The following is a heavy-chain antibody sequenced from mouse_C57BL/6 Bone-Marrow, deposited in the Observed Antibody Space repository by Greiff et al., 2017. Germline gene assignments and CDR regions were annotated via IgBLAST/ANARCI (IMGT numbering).Heavy chain of an antibody. CDR3: ASPSHYYGSSLFAY. CDR2: IISGGSYT. CDR1: GFTFSSYG. D-gene: IGHD1-1*01. J-gene: IGHJ3*01. V-gene: IGHV5-6*01. Sequence: EVKLVESGGDLVKPGGSLKLSCAASGFTFSSYGMSWVRQTPDKRLEWVATIISGGSYTYYPDSVKGRFTISRDNAKNTLYLQRSSLKSEDTAMYYCASPSHYYGSSLFAYWGQGTLVTVSA.